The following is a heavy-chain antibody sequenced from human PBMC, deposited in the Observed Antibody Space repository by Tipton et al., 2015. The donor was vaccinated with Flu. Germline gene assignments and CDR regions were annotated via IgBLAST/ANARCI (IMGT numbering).Heavy chain of an antibody. J-gene: IGHJ1*01. CDR3: ARGWATEYFQH. Sequence: TLSLTCTVSGDSISSSSYYWGWIRQPPGKGLEWIGSIYYSGSTYYNPSLKSRVTISVDTSKNQFSLKLSSVTAADTAVYYCARGWATEYFQHWGQGTLITVSS. CDR1: GDSISSSSYY. D-gene: IGHD5-12*01. V-gene: IGHV4-39*07. CDR2: IYYSGST.